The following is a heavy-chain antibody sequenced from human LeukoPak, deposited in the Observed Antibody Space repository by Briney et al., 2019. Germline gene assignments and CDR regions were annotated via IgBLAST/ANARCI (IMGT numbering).Heavy chain of an antibody. Sequence: PGGSLRLSCAASGFTFSSYSMNWVRQAPGKGLEWVSSISSSSSYIYYADSVKGRFTISRDNAKNSLYLQMNSLRAEDTAVYYCARDLGMYSSSWCFDYWGQGTLVTVSS. CDR1: GFTFSSYS. D-gene: IGHD6-13*01. J-gene: IGHJ4*02. CDR3: ARDLGMYSSSWCFDY. CDR2: ISSSSSYI. V-gene: IGHV3-21*01.